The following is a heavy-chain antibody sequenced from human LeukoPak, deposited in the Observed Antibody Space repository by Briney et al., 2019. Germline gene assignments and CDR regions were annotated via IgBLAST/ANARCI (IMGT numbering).Heavy chain of an antibody. CDR1: GGPISSGDYY. J-gene: IGHJ6*02. CDR3: ARVVTYYGMDV. CDR2: IYYSGST. Sequence: PSQTLSLTCTVSGGPISSGDYYWSWIRQPPGKGLEWIGYIYYSGSTYYNPSLKGRVTISVDTAKNQFSLKLSSVTAADTAVYYCARVVTYYGMDVWGQGTTVTVS. D-gene: IGHD5-18*01. V-gene: IGHV4-30-4*01.